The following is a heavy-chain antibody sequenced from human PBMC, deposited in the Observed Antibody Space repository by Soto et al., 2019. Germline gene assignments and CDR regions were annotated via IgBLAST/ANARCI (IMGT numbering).Heavy chain of an antibody. J-gene: IGHJ3*01. Sequence: ASVKVSCKASGYTFTSYGVSWVRQAPGQGLEWMGWISAYNSNTNYAQKLQGRDTMTTDTSTSTAYMELRSLRSDDTAVYYCARNNDDYGDYSAWGQGTMVTVSS. CDR3: ARNNDDYGDYSA. CDR1: GYTFTSYG. CDR2: ISAYNSNT. V-gene: IGHV1-18*01. D-gene: IGHD4-17*01.